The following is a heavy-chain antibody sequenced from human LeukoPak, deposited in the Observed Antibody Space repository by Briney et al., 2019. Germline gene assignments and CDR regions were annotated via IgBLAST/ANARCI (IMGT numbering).Heavy chain of an antibody. CDR2: IRKEANSYTT. Sequence: GGSLRLSCAASGFTFSDHYMDWVRQAPGKGLEWVGRIRKEANSYTTESAASVKDRFTISRDDSKSSLYLQMNSLKTDDTAVYYCARDNPPHISSHGSGYLRSAFDIWGQGTMVTVSS. D-gene: IGHD3-22*01. V-gene: IGHV3-72*01. CDR3: ARDNPPHISSHGSGYLRSAFDI. J-gene: IGHJ3*02. CDR1: GFTFSDHY.